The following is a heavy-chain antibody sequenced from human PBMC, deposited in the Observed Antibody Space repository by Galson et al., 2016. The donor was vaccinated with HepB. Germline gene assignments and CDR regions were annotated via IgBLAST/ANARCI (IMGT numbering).Heavy chain of an antibody. CDR3: ARDSIGGNRAFDV. CDR1: GGSISSGSYY. D-gene: IGHD2-15*01. J-gene: IGHJ3*01. V-gene: IGHV4-61*02. Sequence: LSLTCTVSGGSISSGSYYCSWIRQPAGKGLEWIGRIYISGSTTYNPSLKSRVTISVDTSNNQFSLNLSSVTAADTAVYYCARDSIGGNRAFDVWGRGTMVTVSS. CDR2: IYISGST.